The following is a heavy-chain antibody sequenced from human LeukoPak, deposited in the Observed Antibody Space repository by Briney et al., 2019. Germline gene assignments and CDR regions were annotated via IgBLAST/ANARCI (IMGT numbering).Heavy chain of an antibody. CDR1: GFTFSSYW. D-gene: IGHD3-22*01. Sequence: GGSLRLSCAASGFTFSSYWMHWVRQAPGKGLVWVSRINSDGSSTSYADSVKGRFTISRDNAKNTLYLQMNSLRAEDTAVYYCARVRTYYYDSSVDAFDIWGQGTTVTVSS. J-gene: IGHJ3*02. CDR2: INSDGSST. CDR3: ARVRTYYYDSSVDAFDI. V-gene: IGHV3-74*01.